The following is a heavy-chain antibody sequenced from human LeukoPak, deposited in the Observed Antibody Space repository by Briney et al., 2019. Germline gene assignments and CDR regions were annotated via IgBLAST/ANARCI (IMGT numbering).Heavy chain of an antibody. Sequence: GRSLRLSCAASGYTFDDYAMYWVRQAPGKGLERVSGISLNSGTIGYADSVKGRFTISRDNAKNFLYLQMNSLRGEDTALYYCAKGIQAGYSYGMDVWGQGTTVTVSS. J-gene: IGHJ6*02. V-gene: IGHV3-9*01. CDR3: AKGIQAGYSYGMDV. CDR2: ISLNSGTI. D-gene: IGHD5-18*01. CDR1: GYTFDDYA.